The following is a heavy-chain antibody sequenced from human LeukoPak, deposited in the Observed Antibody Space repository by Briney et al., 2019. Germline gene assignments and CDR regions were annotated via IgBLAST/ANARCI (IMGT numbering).Heavy chain of an antibody. Sequence: GGSLRLSCAASGFTFNIYAMSWVRQTPGKGLEWVSSITSRDGTTYYTDSVKGRFTISRDNSKNTLYLQMNSLRAEDTAIYYCVRDRPNYYDSSGHYYRRDGDYWGQGTLVTVSS. CDR1: GFTFNIYA. CDR2: ITSRDGTT. J-gene: IGHJ4*02. D-gene: IGHD3-22*01. CDR3: VRDRPNYYDSSGHYYRRDGDY. V-gene: IGHV3-23*01.